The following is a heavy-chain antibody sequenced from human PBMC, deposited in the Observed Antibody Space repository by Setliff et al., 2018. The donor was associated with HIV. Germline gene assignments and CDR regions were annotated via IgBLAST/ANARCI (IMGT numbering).Heavy chain of an antibody. CDR2: VFYSGIT. CDR3: ARDSGYSFGFNYFDY. J-gene: IGHJ4*02. Sequence: SETLSLTCTVSGGSISSSPYYWGWIRQPPGKGLELIGTVFYSGITFYNPSLKSRVTISLDRAKNHFSLKLTSMTAADTAVYFCARDSGYSFGFNYFDYWGQGTLVTVSS. V-gene: IGHV4-39*07. CDR1: GGSISSSPYY. D-gene: IGHD5-18*01.